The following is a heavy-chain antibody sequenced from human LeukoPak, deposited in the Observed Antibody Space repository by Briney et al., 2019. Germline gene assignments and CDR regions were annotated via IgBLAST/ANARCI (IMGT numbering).Heavy chain of an antibody. CDR2: TYYRSKWYN. J-gene: IGHJ4*02. CDR1: GDSVSSNSAA. CDR3: AREATYYYDSSGYYQDPYFDY. V-gene: IGHV6-1*01. D-gene: IGHD3-22*01. Sequence: SQTLSLTCAISGDSVSSNSAAWNWIRQSPSRGLEWLGRTYYRSKWYNDYAVSVKSRITINPDTSKNQFSLQLNSVTPEDTAVYYCAREATYYYDSSGYYQDPYFDYWGREPWSPSPQ.